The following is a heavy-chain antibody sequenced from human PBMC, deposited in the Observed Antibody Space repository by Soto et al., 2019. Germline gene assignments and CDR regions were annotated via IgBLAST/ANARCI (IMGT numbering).Heavy chain of an antibody. J-gene: IGHJ4*02. D-gene: IGHD6-6*01. CDR2: ISSNSATR. Sequence: EVQLVESGGGLVQPGGSLRLSCAASGFTFSNYGMNWVRQAPGKGLAWVSYISSNSATRQYADSVKGRFTISRDKAKNSLYLQMNSLRDEDTAVYYCARGGAARPDSWGQGTLVIVSS. CDR1: GFTFSNYG. V-gene: IGHV3-48*02. CDR3: ARGGAARPDS.